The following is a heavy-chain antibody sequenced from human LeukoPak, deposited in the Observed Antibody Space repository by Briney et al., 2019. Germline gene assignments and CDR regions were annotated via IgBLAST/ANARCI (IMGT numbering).Heavy chain of an antibody. D-gene: IGHD5-18*01. CDR2: IYSGGST. J-gene: IGHJ4*02. CDR1: GFTVSSNY. V-gene: IGHV3-53*01. Sequence: GGSLRLSCAASGFTVSSNYMSWVRQAPGKGLEWVSVIYSGGSTYYADSVKGRFTISRDNSKNTLYLQMNSLRAEDTAVYYCARETKRDSYGYIIDYWGQGTLVTVSS. CDR3: ARETKRDSYGYIIDY.